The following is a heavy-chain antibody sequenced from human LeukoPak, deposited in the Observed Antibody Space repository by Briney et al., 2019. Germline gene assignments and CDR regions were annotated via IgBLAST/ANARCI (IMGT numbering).Heavy chain of an antibody. D-gene: IGHD3-10*01. V-gene: IGHV3-30*18. CDR3: AKEGTPQVSTWYDL. CDR1: GVTLSPYG. CDR2: ISYEGGTQ. Sequence: GGSLRLSCAASGVTLSPYGMHGVRQAPGKGREWVAVISYEGGTQHYADSVKGRFIISRDNPRNTLYLQMNILRTEDTAVYYCAKEGTPQVSTWYDLWGQGTQVIVSS. J-gene: IGHJ5*02.